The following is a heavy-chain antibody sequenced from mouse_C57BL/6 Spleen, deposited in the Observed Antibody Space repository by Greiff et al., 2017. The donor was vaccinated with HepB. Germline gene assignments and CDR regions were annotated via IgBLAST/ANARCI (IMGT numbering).Heavy chain of an antibody. J-gene: IGHJ2*01. CDR2: INPGSGGT. Sequence: VQLQQSGAELVRPGPSVKVSCKASGYAFTNYLIEWVKQRPGQGLEWIGVINPGSGGTNYNEKFKDKATLTADKSSSTAYMQLSSLTSEDSAVYFCARRVGRADYFDYWGQGTTLTVSS. V-gene: IGHV1-54*01. CDR1: GYAFTNYL. D-gene: IGHD4-1*01. CDR3: ARRVGRADYFDY.